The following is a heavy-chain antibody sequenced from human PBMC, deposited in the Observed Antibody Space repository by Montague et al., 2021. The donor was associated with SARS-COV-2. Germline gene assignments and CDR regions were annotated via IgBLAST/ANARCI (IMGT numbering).Heavy chain of an antibody. D-gene: IGHD1-26*01. CDR3: ARARHGSYYDYFDY. J-gene: IGHJ4*02. CDR2: ISYDGSNK. V-gene: IGHV3-30*04. CDR1: GFTFSSYA. Sequence: SLSLSLSASGFTFSSYAMHWVRQAPGKGLEWVAVISYDGSNKYYADSVKGRFTISRDNSKNTLYLQMNSLRAEDTAVYYCARARHGSYYDYFDYWGQGTLVTVSS.